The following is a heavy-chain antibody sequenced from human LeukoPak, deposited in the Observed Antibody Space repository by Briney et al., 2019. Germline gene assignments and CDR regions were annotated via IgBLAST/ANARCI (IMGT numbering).Heavy chain of an antibody. J-gene: IGHJ4*02. CDR2: INDDGRAT. Sequence: GGSLRLSCAASGFTFSSYEMNWVRQAPGKGLVWVSRINDDGRATFYADSVKGRFTISRDNAKNTLFLQINSLRAEDTAVYYCAREILAPGKTHDYWGQGTLVTVSS. CDR1: GFTFSSYE. V-gene: IGHV3-74*01. CDR3: AREILAPGKTHDY.